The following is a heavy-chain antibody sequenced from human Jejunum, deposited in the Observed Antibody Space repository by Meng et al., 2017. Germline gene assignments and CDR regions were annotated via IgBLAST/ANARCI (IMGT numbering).Heavy chain of an antibody. Sequence: GSLRLSCAVSGGSIISSNWWSWVRQPPGKGPEWIGDVFHTGSFDYSPSLRSRVRISVDKSKNQFSLNLNSVTAADTAVYYCARRGGTYSSAHSPHFDYWGQGTLVTVSS. CDR3: ARRGGTYSSAHSPHFDY. CDR2: VFHTGSF. CDR1: GGSIISSNW. V-gene: IGHV4-4*02. D-gene: IGHD3-22*01. J-gene: IGHJ4*02.